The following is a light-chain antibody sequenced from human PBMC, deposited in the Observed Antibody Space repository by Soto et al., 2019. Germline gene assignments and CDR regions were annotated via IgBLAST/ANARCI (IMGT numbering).Light chain of an antibody. V-gene: IGKV1-5*01. CDR1: QSISSW. CDR3: QQLNDYPIT. Sequence: DLQMTQSPSTLSASVGDRVTITCRASQSISSWLAWYQQRPGKAPKLLIYGASTLQSGVPSRFSGSGSGTEFTLTISNLQPEDFATYYCQQLNDYPITFGQGTRLEI. CDR2: GAS. J-gene: IGKJ5*01.